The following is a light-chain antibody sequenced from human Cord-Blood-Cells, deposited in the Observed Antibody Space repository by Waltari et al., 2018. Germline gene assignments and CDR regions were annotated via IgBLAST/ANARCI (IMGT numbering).Light chain of an antibody. Sequence: EIVLTQSPGTLSLSPGERGTLPCRASQSVSSSYLAWYQQKPGQAPRLLIYGASSRATGIPDRFSGSGSGTDFTLTISRLEPEDFAVYYCQQYGSSRWTFGQGTKVEIK. CDR1: QSVSSSY. CDR2: GAS. J-gene: IGKJ1*01. CDR3: QQYGSSRWT. V-gene: IGKV3-20*01.